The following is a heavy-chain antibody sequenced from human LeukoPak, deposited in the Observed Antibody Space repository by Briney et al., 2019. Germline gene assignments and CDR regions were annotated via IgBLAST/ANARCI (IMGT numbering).Heavy chain of an antibody. D-gene: IGHD3-16*01. J-gene: IGHJ3*02. CDR3: ARFGPDAFDI. CDR2: IGTVGDT. Sequence: GGSLRLSCAASGFTFSDYDMHWVRQVPGRGLEWVSTIGTVGDTYYRDPVKGRFTISRENANNSLYLQMNSLRGRDTAVYYCARFGPDAFDIWGPGTMVTVSS. CDR1: GFTFSDYD. V-gene: IGHV3-13*01.